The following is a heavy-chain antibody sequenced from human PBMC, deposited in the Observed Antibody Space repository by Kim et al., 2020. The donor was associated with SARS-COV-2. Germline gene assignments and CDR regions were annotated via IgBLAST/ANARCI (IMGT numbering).Heavy chain of an antibody. V-gene: IGHV4-61*02. CDR2: IYTSGST. CDR1: GGSISSGSYY. J-gene: IGHJ6*02. CDR3: ARGLWFGELSSRGYYYGMDV. Sequence: SETLSLTCTVSGGSISSGSYYWSWTRQPAGKGLEWIGRIYTSGSTNYNPSLKSRVTISVDTSKNQFSLKLSSVTAADTAVYYCARGLWFGELSSRGYYYGMDVWGQGATLTDSS. D-gene: IGHD3-10*01.